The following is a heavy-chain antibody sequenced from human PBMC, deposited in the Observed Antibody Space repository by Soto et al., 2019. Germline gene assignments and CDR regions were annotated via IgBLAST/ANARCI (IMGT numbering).Heavy chain of an antibody. J-gene: IGHJ5*02. Sequence: ASVKVSCKASGYTFTRYTMNWVREAPGQRLEWMGWSNPDNGNTKSSQKFQDRVIITRDTSASTAYMDLSSLRSEDTAVDYCARGIATAQLDPWGQGTLVTVSS. CDR1: GYTFTRYT. CDR2: SNPDNGNT. CDR3: ARGIATAQLDP. V-gene: IGHV1-3*01. D-gene: IGHD2-15*01.